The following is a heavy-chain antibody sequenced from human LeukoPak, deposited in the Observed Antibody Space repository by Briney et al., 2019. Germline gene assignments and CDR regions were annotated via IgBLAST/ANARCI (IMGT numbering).Heavy chain of an antibody. CDR3: ARLGVVPAALTSGAFDI. Sequence: SETLSLTCAVYGGSFSGYYWSWIRQPPGKGLEWIGEINHSGSTNYNPSLKSRVTISVDTSKNQFSLKLSSVTAAGTAVYYCARLGVVPAALTSGAFDIWGQGTMVTVSS. V-gene: IGHV4-34*01. J-gene: IGHJ3*02. CDR2: INHSGST. D-gene: IGHD2-2*01. CDR1: GGSFSGYY.